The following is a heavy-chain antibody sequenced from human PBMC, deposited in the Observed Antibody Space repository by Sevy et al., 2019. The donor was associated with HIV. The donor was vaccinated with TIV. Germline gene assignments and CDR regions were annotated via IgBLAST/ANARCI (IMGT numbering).Heavy chain of an antibody. D-gene: IGHD6-6*01. J-gene: IGHJ6*03. CDR1: GYTFTSYA. CDR3: ARDKYSSSSGYYSYYMDV. V-gene: IGHV1-3*01. Sequence: ASVKVSCKASGYTFTSYAMHWVRQAPGQRLEWMGWINAGNGNTKYSQKFQGRVTITRDTSASTAYMELSSLRSEDTAVYYCARDKYSSSSGYYSYYMDVWGKGTTVTVSS. CDR2: INAGNGNT.